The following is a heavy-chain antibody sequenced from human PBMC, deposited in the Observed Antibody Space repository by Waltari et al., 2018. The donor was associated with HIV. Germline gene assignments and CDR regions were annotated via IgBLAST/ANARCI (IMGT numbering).Heavy chain of an antibody. V-gene: IGHV4-38-2*01. CDR1: GYSTSSGYY. J-gene: IGHJ3*02. CDR2: IYHSGST. CDR3: ARAHGGSFYYDSSSDDAFDI. D-gene: IGHD3-22*01. Sequence: QVQLQESGPGLVKPSETLSPTCAVSGYSTSSGYYWGWIRQPPGKGLEWIGSIYHSGSTYYNPSLKSRVTISVDTSKNQFSLKLSSVTAADTAVYYCARAHGGSFYYDSSSDDAFDIWGQGTMVTVSS.